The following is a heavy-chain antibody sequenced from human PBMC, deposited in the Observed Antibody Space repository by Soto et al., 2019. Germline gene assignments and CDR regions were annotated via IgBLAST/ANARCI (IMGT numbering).Heavy chain of an antibody. J-gene: IGHJ4*02. CDR2: INPSGGSA. Sequence: ASVKVSCKASGYIFTSYYMHWVRQAPGQGREWMGIINPSGGSANYAQKFQGRVTMTRDTSTSTVYMELSSLRSEDTAVYSCARDRSGSGYEPNYFDYWGQGTLVTVSS. D-gene: IGHD5-12*01. CDR3: ARDRSGSGYEPNYFDY. CDR1: GYIFTSYY. V-gene: IGHV1-46*01.